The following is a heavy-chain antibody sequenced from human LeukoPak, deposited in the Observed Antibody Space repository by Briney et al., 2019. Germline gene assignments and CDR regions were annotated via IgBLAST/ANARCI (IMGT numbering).Heavy chain of an antibody. D-gene: IGHD4/OR15-4a*01. CDR2: LYSGGAT. CDR1: GFTVKDNF. CDR3: TRDSANYHFAY. Sequence: GGSLRLSCAASGFTVKDNFMSWVRQPPGKGLEWVSVLYSGGATYYADSVKGRFTISRDNSKNIVFLQMNDLRTEDTAFYYCTRDSANYHFAYWGQGGLVTVSS. J-gene: IGHJ4*02. V-gene: IGHV3-66*01.